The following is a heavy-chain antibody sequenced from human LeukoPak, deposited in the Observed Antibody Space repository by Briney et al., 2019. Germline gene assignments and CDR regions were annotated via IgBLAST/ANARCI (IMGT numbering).Heavy chain of an antibody. CDR1: GGSISSGSYY. V-gene: IGHV4-61*02. CDR2: IYTSGST. Sequence: SETLSLTCTVSGGSISSGSYYWSWIRQPAGKGLEWIGRIYTSGSTNYNPSLKSRVTISVDTSKNQFSLKLSSVTAADTAVYYCARPQYFYDSGDYYGSWFDPWGQGTLITVSS. J-gene: IGHJ5*02. CDR3: ARPQYFYDSGDYYGSWFDP. D-gene: IGHD3-22*01.